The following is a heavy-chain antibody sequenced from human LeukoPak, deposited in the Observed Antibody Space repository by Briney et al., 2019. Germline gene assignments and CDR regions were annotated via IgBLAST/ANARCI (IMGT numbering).Heavy chain of an antibody. Sequence: ASVKVSCKVSGYTLTELSMHWVRQAPGKGLEWMGGFDPEDGETIYAQKFQGRVTMTEDTSTDTAYMELSSLRSEDTAAYYCATMGTYGDYVGGGGLDYWGQGTLVTVSS. J-gene: IGHJ4*02. CDR1: GYTLTELS. D-gene: IGHD4-17*01. CDR3: ATMGTYGDYVGGGGLDY. CDR2: FDPEDGET. V-gene: IGHV1-24*01.